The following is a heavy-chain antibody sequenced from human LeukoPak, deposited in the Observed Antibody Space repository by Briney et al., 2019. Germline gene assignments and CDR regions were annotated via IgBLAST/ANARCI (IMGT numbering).Heavy chain of an antibody. D-gene: IGHD3-10*01. V-gene: IGHV4-59*01. Sequence: SETLSLTCTVSGGSISSYYWSWIRQPPGKGLEWIGYIYYSGSTNYNPSLKSRVTISVDTSMNQFSLKLSSVTAADTAVYYCAREIVRGVQDFRWFDPWGQGTLVTVSS. J-gene: IGHJ5*02. CDR1: GGSISSYY. CDR2: IYYSGST. CDR3: AREIVRGVQDFRWFDP.